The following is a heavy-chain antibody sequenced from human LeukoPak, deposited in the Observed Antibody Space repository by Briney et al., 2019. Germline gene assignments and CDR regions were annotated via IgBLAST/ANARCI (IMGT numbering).Heavy chain of an antibody. CDR3: ARGGLLWFGALYYFDY. CDR1: GYTFTGYY. CDR2: INPNSGGT. Sequence: ASVKVSCKASGYTFTGYYMHWVRQAPGQGLEWMGWINPNSGGTNCAQKFQGRVTMTRDTSISTAYMELSRLRSDDTAVYYCARGGLLWFGALYYFDYWGQGTLVTVSS. V-gene: IGHV1-2*02. J-gene: IGHJ4*02. D-gene: IGHD3-10*01.